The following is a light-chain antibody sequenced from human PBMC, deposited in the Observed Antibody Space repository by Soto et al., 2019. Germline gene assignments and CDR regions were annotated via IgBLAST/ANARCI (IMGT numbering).Light chain of an antibody. CDR1: QSVSSSY. J-gene: IGKJ2*01. CDR2: GAS. V-gene: IGKV3-20*01. CDR3: QQYGGSPSFT. Sequence: EFVLTQSPGTLSLSPGERATLSCRASQSVSSSYLAWYQQKPGQAPRLLIYGASNRASGIPDRFSGGASGTGFTLTISRLEPEDFAVYFCQQYGGSPSFTFGQGTKVEIK.